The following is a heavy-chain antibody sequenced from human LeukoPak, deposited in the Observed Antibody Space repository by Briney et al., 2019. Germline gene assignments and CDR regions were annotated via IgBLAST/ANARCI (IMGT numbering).Heavy chain of an antibody. V-gene: IGHV4-4*07. CDR1: GGSISSSY. CDR3: ARGTFRSGFDY. CDR2: IYTSGST. Sequence: PSETLSLTCTVSGGSISSSYWSWIRQPAGKGLEWIGRIYTSGSTNYNPSLTSRVTMSVDTSKNQFSLKLSSVTAADTAVYYCARGTFRSGFDYWGQGTLVTVSS. J-gene: IGHJ4*02. D-gene: IGHD1-26*01.